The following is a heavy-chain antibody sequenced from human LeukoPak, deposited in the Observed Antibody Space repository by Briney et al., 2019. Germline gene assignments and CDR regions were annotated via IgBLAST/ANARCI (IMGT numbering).Heavy chain of an antibody. CDR3: ARTGVGSSSWNY. CDR1: GFTFSSYA. D-gene: IGHD6-13*01. J-gene: IGHJ4*02. CDR2: IGGSGGGT. V-gene: IGHV3-23*01. Sequence: GGSLRLSCAASGFTFSSYAMSWVRQAPGKGLEWVSSIGGSGGGTYYADSVKGRFTISRDNAKNSLYPQMNSLRAEDTAVYYCARTGVGSSSWNYWGQGTLVTVSS.